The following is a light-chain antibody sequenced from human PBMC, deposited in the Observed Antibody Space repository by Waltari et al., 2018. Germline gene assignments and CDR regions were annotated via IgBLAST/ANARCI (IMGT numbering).Light chain of an antibody. Sequence: EIVLTQSPGTLSLSPGERAALSCRASQSVGTYIAWYQQKPGQAPRRLIFGASNRATGIPDRFSGSGSGTDFSLTISRLEPEDFAVYYCQMYVRLPVTFGHGTRVEIK. V-gene: IGKV3-20*01. CDR1: QSVGTY. J-gene: IGKJ1*01. CDR2: GAS. CDR3: QMYVRLPVT.